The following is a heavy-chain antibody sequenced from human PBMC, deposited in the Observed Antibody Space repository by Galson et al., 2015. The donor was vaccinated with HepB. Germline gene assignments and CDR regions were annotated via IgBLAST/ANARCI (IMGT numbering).Heavy chain of an antibody. V-gene: IGHV1-18*01. D-gene: IGHD3-22*01. CDR2: ISAYNGNT. CDR1: GYTFTSYG. Sequence: SVKVSCKASGYTFTSYGISWVRQAPGQGLEWMGWISAYNGNTNYAQKLQGRVTMTTDTSTSTAYMELRSLRSDDTAVYYCARVLHSSGYYYPPDYWGQGTLVTVSS. J-gene: IGHJ4*02. CDR3: ARVLHSSGYYYPPDY.